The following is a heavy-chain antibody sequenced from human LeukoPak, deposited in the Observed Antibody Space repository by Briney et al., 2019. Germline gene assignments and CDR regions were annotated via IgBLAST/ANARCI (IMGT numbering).Heavy chain of an antibody. CDR1: GFTVSSNY. V-gene: IGHV3-53*01. J-gene: IGHJ3*02. CDR3: AREYYDNSGGEDAFDI. CDR2: IYSGGST. D-gene: IGHD3-22*01. Sequence: GGSLRLSCAASGFTVSSNYMNWVRQAPGKGLELVSVIYSGGSTFYADSVEGRFTISRDNSNNTLYLQMNSLRAEDTAMYYCAREYYDNSGGEDAFDIWGPGTMVTVSS.